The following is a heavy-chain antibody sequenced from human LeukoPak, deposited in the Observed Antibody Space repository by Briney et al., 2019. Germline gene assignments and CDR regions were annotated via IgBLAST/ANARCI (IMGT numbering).Heavy chain of an antibody. CDR1: GFTFTTSA. J-gene: IGHJ6*02. D-gene: IGHD3-22*01. V-gene: IGHV1-58*01. CDR2: IVVGSGNT. CDR3: AAASNYYDRSNYYSYAMDV. Sequence: SVKVSCKASGFTFTTSAVQWVRQARGQRLEWIGWIVVGSGNTNYAQKFQERVTITRDMSTSTVYMDLSSQRSEDTAVYYCAAASNYYDRSNYYSYAMDVWGQGTTVTVAS.